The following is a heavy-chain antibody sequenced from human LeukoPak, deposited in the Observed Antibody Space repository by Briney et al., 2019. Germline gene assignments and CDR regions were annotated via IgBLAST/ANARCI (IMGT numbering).Heavy chain of an antibody. J-gene: IGHJ4*02. CDR3: AREINDSGYDCLDY. CDR2: ISSNSSYT. Sequence: GGSLRLSCAASGFTFSDYYMSWIRQAPGKGLEWVSYISSNSSYTNYADSVKGRFTISRDNAKNSLYLQMNSLRAEDTAVYYCAREINDSGYDCLDYWGQGTLVTVSS. D-gene: IGHD5-12*01. CDR1: GFTFSDYY. V-gene: IGHV3-11*06.